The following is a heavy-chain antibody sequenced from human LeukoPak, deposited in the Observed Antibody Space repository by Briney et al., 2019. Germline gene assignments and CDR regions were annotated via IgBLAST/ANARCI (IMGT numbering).Heavy chain of an antibody. D-gene: IGHD2-15*01. Sequence: ASVKVSCKAFGGTFSSYAISWVRQAPGQGLEWMGRIIPILGIANYAQKFQGRVTITADKSTSTAYMELSSLRSEDTAVYYCAREWSPPYYFDYWGQGTLVTVSS. CDR1: GGTFSSYA. CDR2: IIPILGIA. CDR3: AREWSPPYYFDY. J-gene: IGHJ4*02. V-gene: IGHV1-69*04.